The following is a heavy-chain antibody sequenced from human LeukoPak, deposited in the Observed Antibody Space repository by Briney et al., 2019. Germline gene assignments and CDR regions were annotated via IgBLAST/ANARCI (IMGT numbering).Heavy chain of an antibody. D-gene: IGHD6-13*01. Sequence: GGPLRLSCAASGFTFSSYAMSWVRQAPGKGLKWVSAISGSGGSTYYADSVKGRFTISRDNSKNTLYLQMNSLRAEDTAVYYCAKAPSRIAAAAGGNWFDPWGQGTLVTVSS. J-gene: IGHJ5*02. CDR3: AKAPSRIAAAAGGNWFDP. CDR1: GFTFSSYA. V-gene: IGHV3-23*01. CDR2: ISGSGGST.